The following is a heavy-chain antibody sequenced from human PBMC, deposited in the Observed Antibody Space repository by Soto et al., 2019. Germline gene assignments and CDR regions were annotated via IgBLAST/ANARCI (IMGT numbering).Heavy chain of an antibody. J-gene: IGHJ5*02. CDR2: INPNSGGT. CDR3: ARDGSSTGTTSLFDP. CDR1: GYTFTGYY. D-gene: IGHD1-7*01. Sequence: GASVKVSCKASGYTFTGYYMHWVRQAPGQGLEWMGWINPNSGGTNYAQKFQGWVTMTRDTSISTAYMELSRLRSDDTAVYYCARDGSSTGTTSLFDPWGQGTLVTVSS. V-gene: IGHV1-2*04.